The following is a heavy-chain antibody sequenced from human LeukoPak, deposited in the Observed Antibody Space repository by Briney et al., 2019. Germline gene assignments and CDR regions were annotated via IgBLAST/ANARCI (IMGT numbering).Heavy chain of an antibody. Sequence: SETLSLTCTVSSGSISSSSYYWGWIRQPPGKGLEWIGSFFYSGSTYYNPSLKSRVTISVDTSKNQFSLKLSSLTAADTAVYYCARHERSSISMIRGVKPKKWFDPWGQGTLVTVSS. CDR1: SGSISSSSYY. CDR2: FFYSGST. D-gene: IGHD3-10*01. J-gene: IGHJ5*02. V-gene: IGHV4-39*01. CDR3: ARHERSSISMIRGVKPKKWFDP.